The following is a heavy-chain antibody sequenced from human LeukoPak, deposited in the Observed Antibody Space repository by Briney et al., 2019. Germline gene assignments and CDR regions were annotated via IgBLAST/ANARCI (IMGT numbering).Heavy chain of an antibody. CDR1: GGSISSGGYS. D-gene: IGHD4/OR15-4a*01. V-gene: IGHV4-30-2*01. CDR3: ARGPQDYGDAFDI. Sequence: SQTLSLTCAVSGGSISSGGYSWSWIRQPPGKGLEWIGYIYHSGSTYYNPSLKSRVTISVDRSKNQFSLKLSSATAADTAVYYCARGPQDYGDAFDIWGQGTMVTVSS. J-gene: IGHJ3*02. CDR2: IYHSGST.